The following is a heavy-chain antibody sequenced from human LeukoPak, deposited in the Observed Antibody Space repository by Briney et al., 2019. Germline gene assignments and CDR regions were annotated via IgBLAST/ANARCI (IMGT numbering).Heavy chain of an antibody. Sequence: VASVKVSCKASGYSFTGYYMHWVRQAPGQGLEWMGWISPNSGGTNYAQKFQGRVTMTRDTSISTAYMELSRLRYDDTAVYYCAREGGAVDYSYAYNWSDPWGQGTLVTVSS. CDR3: AREGGAVDYSYAYNWSDP. J-gene: IGHJ5*02. CDR2: ISPNSGGT. CDR1: GYSFTGYY. D-gene: IGHD5-18*01. V-gene: IGHV1-2*02.